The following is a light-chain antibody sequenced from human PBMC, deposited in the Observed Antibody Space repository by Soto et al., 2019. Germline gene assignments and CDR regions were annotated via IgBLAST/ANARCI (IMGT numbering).Light chain of an antibody. CDR3: QQFYRYPWT. Sequence: DIQMTQSTSTLSASVGGRVTITCRASQSVDTCLAWYQQKPGKAPHLLIYKASSLETGVPSRFSGSGSVTEFTLTISSLQPDDFATYYCQQFYRYPWTVGQGTKVEIK. CDR1: QSVDTC. V-gene: IGKV1-5*03. CDR2: KAS. J-gene: IGKJ1*01.